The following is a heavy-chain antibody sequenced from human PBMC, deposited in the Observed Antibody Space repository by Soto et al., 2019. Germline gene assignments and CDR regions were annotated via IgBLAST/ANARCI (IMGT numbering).Heavy chain of an antibody. Sequence: QVQLVESGGGVVQPGRSLRLSCAASGFTFSSYAMHWVRQAPGKGLEWVAIISYDARNKYYADSVKGRFTISRDSSQNTLYVQVNGLRADDTAVYYCARGYGSSSAAFDYWGQGTLVTVSS. V-gene: IGHV3-30*04. CDR1: GFTFSSYA. D-gene: IGHD6-13*01. J-gene: IGHJ4*02. CDR2: ISYDARNK. CDR3: ARGYGSSSAAFDY.